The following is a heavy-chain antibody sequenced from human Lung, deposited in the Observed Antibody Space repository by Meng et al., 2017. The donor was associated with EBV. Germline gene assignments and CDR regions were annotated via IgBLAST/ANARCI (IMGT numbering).Heavy chain of an antibody. V-gene: IGHV6-1*02. CDR2: TYYRSKLYN. J-gene: IGHJ2*01. Sequence: QVRLQQRSPGQGNPAQTVSLTCSTSGVHVYGSSAAWTWIRQSPARGVEWVGRTYYRSKLYNDYAVFVKSRRTSNPDTSKNQFALQLNSVTPDDTAVYYCARGATSVFDFWGRGTLVTVSS. CDR1: GVHVYGSSAA. CDR3: ARGATSVFDF.